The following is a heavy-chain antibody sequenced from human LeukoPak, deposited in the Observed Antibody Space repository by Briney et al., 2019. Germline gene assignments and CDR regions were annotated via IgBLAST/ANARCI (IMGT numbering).Heavy chain of an antibody. CDR2: INHSGST. Sequence: PSETLSLTCAVYGGSFSGYYWSWIRQPPGKGLEWIGEINHSGSTNYNPSLKSRVTISVDTSKNQFSLKLSSVTAADTAVYYCARAWGAVAGTGYYYMDVWGKGTTVTVSS. CDR3: ARAWGAVAGTGYYYMDV. J-gene: IGHJ6*03. CDR1: GGSFSGYY. V-gene: IGHV4-34*01. D-gene: IGHD6-13*01.